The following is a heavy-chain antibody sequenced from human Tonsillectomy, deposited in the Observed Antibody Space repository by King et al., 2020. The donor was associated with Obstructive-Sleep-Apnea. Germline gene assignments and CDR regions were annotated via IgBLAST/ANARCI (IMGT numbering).Heavy chain of an antibody. CDR1: GFTFSSYW. CDR3: ARSVLRFLEWLPHFDY. V-gene: IGHV3-7*03. J-gene: IGHJ4*02. Sequence: VQLVESGGGLVQPGGSLRLSCAASGFTFSSYWMSWVRQAPGKGLDGVANIKQDGSEKYYVDSVKGRFTISRDNAKNSLYLQMNSLRAEDTAVYYCARSVLRFLEWLPHFDYWGQGTLVTVSS. CDR2: IKQDGSEK. D-gene: IGHD3-3*01.